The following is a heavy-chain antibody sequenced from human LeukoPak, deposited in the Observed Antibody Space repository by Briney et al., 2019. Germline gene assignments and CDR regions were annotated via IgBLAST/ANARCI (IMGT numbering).Heavy chain of an antibody. V-gene: IGHV5-51*01. CDR3: ARPGQLGEYTPYYFDY. D-gene: IGHD7-27*01. Sequence: GESLKISCKGSGYSFTSYWIGWVRQMPGKGLEWMGIIYPVDSDTRYSPSSQGQVTISADKSISTAYLQWSSLKASDTAMYYCARPGQLGEYTPYYFDYWGQGTLVTVSS. J-gene: IGHJ4*02. CDR2: IYPVDSDT. CDR1: GYSFTSYW.